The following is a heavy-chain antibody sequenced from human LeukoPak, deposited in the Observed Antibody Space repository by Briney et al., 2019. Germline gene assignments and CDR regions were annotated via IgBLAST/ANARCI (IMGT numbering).Heavy chain of an antibody. D-gene: IGHD4/OR15-4a*01. CDR1: GGSVSTIDYY. V-gene: IGHV4-39*07. CDR3: ARGKVLGYYYYYYMDV. CDR2: VYYSGST. Sequence: SETLSLTCTVSGGSVSTIDYYWGWIRQPPGKGLEWIGSVYYSGSTYYNAPLKSRVTISVDTSKNQFSLKLSAVTAADTAMYYCARGKVLGYYYYYYMDVWGKGTTVTVSS. J-gene: IGHJ6*03.